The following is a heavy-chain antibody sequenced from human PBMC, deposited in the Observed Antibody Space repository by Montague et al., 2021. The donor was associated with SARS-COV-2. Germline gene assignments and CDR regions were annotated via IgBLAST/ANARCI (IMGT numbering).Heavy chain of an antibody. V-gene: IGHV4-39*01. CDR1: GGSITNNIDY. CDR3: ARGADRYYFYGMDV. Sequence: SETLSLTCTVSGGSITNNIDYWAWIRQPPGKGLEWIGSIYYTGNTYYNPSLKSRVTISVVTSKNQFSLQVNSVTPEDTAVYYCARGADRYYFYGMDVWGQGTTVTVSS. J-gene: IGHJ6*02. D-gene: IGHD6-19*01. CDR2: IYYTGNT.